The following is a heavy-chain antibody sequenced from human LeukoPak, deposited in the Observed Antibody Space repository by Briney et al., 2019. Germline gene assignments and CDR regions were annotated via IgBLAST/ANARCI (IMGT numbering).Heavy chain of an antibody. CDR2: IIPIFGTA. J-gene: IGHJ4*02. CDR3: ARATDFRGSSYGYAY. CDR1: GGTFSSYA. D-gene: IGHD5-18*01. V-gene: IGHV1-69*13. Sequence: GASVKVSCKASGGTFSSYAISWVRQAPGQGLEWMGGIIPIFGTANYAQKFQGRVTITADESTSTAYMELSSLRSEDTAVYYCARATDFRGSSYGYAYWGQGTLVTVSS.